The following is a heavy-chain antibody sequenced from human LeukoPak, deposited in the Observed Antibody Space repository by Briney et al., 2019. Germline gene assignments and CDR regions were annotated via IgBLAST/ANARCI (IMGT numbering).Heavy chain of an antibody. CDR1: GYTFTSYH. Sequence: ASVKVSCKASGYTFTSYHMHWVRQAPGQGLEWMGIINPSGGSTSYAQKFQGRVTMTRDTSTSTVYMELSSLRSEDTAVYYCARDSRETYYYDSRWGADAFDIWGQGTMVTVSS. J-gene: IGHJ3*02. CDR3: ARDSRETYYYDSRWGADAFDI. D-gene: IGHD3-22*01. CDR2: INPSGGST. V-gene: IGHV1-46*01.